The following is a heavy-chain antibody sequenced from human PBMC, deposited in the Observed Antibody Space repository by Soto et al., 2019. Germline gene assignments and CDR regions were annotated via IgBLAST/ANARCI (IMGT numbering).Heavy chain of an antibody. CDR2: IYSGGST. CDR3: ARGPLHAFDI. CDR1: GFLFRSYA. Sequence: GGSLRLSCAGSGFLFRSYAMSWVRQAPGKGLEWVSVIYSGGSTYYADSVKGRFTISRDNSKNTLYLQMNSLRAEDTAVYYCARGPLHAFDIWGQGTMVTVSS. V-gene: IGHV3-66*01. J-gene: IGHJ3*02.